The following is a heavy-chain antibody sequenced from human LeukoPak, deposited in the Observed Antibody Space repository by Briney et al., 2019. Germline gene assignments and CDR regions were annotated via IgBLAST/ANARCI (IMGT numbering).Heavy chain of an antibody. V-gene: IGHV5-51*01. D-gene: IGHD6-6*01. CDR3: ARHLSSSSVYYYNYMDV. CDR1: GYSFTSYW. J-gene: IGHJ6*03. CDR2: TYPGDSDT. Sequence: GESLKISCKGSGYSFTSYWIGWVRQMPGKGLEWMGITYPGDSDTRYSPSFQGQVTISVDKSISTAYLQWSSLEASDTAMYYCARHLSSSSVYYYNYMDVWGKGTTVTVSS.